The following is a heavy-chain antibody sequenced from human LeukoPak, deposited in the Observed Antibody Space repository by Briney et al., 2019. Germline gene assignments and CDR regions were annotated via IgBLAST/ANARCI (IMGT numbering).Heavy chain of an antibody. CDR1: GGSFNVYY. V-gene: IGHV4-34*01. Sequence: PSETLSLTCIVYGGSFNVYYWSWIRQPPGKGLEWIGEMNRSGSPNSNPSLKSRVTISVDTSKNQFSLKLSSVTAADTAVYYCARAGSSSWYNWFDPWGQGTLVTVSS. J-gene: IGHJ5*02. CDR3: ARAGSSSWYNWFDP. D-gene: IGHD6-13*01. CDR2: MNRSGSP.